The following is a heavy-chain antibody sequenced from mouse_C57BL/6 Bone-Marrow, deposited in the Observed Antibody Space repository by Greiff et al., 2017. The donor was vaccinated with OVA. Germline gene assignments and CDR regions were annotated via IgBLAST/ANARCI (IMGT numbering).Heavy chain of an antibody. V-gene: IGHV1-34*01. CDR1: GYTFTDYY. CDR3: ARGTTVVEWYYFDY. D-gene: IGHD1-1*01. CDR2: IYPNNGGI. J-gene: IGHJ2*01. Sequence: VQLQQSGPELVKPGASVKMSCKASGYTFTDYYMPWVKQSHGQSLEWIGYIYPNNGGIGYNEKFKGKATLTVDTSSSTAYMELRSLTVKDSAVDYCARGTTVVEWYYFDYWGQGTTLTVSS.